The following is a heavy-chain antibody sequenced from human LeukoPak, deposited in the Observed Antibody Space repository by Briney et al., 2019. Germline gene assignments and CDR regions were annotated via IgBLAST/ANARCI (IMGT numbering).Heavy chain of an antibody. CDR1: GFTFSNYW. J-gene: IGHJ6*02. CDR2: VDAHGGSR. D-gene: IGHD6-6*01. Sequence: PGGSLRLSCAGSGFTFSNYWMYWVRQAPGKGLVWVSHVDAHGGSRTYADSVKGRFTISRDNDKKTMYLQMSSLRAEDTAVYYCVRGPSFYYYYYDMVVWGQGTTVTVSS. V-gene: IGHV3-74*01. CDR3: VRGPSFYYYYYDMVV.